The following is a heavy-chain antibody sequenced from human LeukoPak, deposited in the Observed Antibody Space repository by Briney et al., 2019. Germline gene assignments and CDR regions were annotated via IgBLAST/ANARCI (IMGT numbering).Heavy chain of an antibody. Sequence: GGSLRLSWAASGFTFSSYAMHWVRQAPGKGLEWVAVISYDGSNKYYADSVKGRFTISRDNSKNTLYLQMNSLRAEDTAVYYCARGEDYSSSWLGFDYWGQGTLVTVSS. CDR3: ARGEDYSSSWLGFDY. V-gene: IGHV3-30-3*01. CDR2: ISYDGSNK. J-gene: IGHJ4*02. D-gene: IGHD6-13*01. CDR1: GFTFSSYA.